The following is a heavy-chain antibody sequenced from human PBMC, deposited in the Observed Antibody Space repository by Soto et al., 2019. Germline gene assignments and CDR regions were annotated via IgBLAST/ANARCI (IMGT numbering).Heavy chain of an antibody. CDR3: ARLFGGYFDY. D-gene: IGHD3-16*01. J-gene: IGHJ4*02. CDR2: IYWDDDK. CDR1: GFSLTTSGVG. Sequence: QITLKESGPTLVKPTQTLTLTCTFSGFSLTTSGVGVAWIHQPPGKALEWLALIYWDDDKRYNPSLKSRLTITKDTSKNHVVLIMTNMDPVDTATYYCARLFGGYFDYWGQGTLVTVSS. V-gene: IGHV2-5*02.